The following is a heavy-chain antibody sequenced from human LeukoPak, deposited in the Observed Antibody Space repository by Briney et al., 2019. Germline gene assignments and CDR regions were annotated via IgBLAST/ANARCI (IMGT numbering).Heavy chain of an antibody. J-gene: IGHJ4*02. CDR1: GYTFTSYD. D-gene: IGHD3-3*01. Sequence: ASVKVSCKASGYTFTSYDINWVRQATGQGLEWMGGIIPIFGTANYAQKFQGRVTITADESTSTAYMELSSLRSEDTAVYYCARENTYYDFWSGYPHRGFFDYWGQGTLVTVSS. V-gene: IGHV1-69*13. CDR2: IIPIFGTA. CDR3: ARENTYYDFWSGYPHRGFFDY.